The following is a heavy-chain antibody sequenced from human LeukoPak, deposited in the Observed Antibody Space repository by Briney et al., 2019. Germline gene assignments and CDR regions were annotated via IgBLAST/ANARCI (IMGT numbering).Heavy chain of an antibody. J-gene: IGHJ5*02. CDR2: MYTSGST. CDR3: ARGIRGVMGNWFDP. CDR1: GGSINSYY. Sequence: PSETLSLTCTVSGGSINSYYWNWFRQPAGKGLEWIGRMYTSGSTNYNPSLKSRVTISVDTSKNQFSLKLSSVTAADTAVYYCARGIRGVMGNWFDPWGQGTLVTVSS. D-gene: IGHD3-10*01. V-gene: IGHV4-4*07.